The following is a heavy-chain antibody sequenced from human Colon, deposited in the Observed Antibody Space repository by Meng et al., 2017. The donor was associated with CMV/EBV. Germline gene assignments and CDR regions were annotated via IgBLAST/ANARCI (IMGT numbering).Heavy chain of an antibody. J-gene: IGHJ5*02. D-gene: IGHD4-23*01. V-gene: IGHV1-18*04. CDR3: ARLNGGNSGDWFDP. CDR2: ISAYNGNT. CDR1: GFPFTSYS. Sequence: ASGFPFTSYSCTWVRQAPGQGLEWLGWISAYNGNTNYAQIVQGRVTMTTDPSTTTAYMELTDLRSDDTAVYYCARLNGGNSGDWFDPWGQGTLVTVSS.